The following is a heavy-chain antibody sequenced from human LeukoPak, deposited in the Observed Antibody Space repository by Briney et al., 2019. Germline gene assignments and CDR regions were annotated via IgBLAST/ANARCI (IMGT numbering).Heavy chain of an antibody. J-gene: IGHJ3*02. Sequence: ASVKVSCKVSGYTLTELSMHWVRQAPGKGLEWMGGFDPEDGETIYAQKFQGRVTMTEDTSTDTAYMELSSLRSEDTAVYYCATHDEGYCDSSGYYYAFDIWGQGTMVTVSS. V-gene: IGHV1-24*01. CDR3: ATHDEGYCDSSGYYYAFDI. CDR2: FDPEDGET. D-gene: IGHD3-22*01. CDR1: GYTLTELS.